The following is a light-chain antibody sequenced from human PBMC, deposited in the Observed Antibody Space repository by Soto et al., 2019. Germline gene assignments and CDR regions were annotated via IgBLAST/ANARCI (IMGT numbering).Light chain of an antibody. Sequence: DIVMTQSPDSLAVSLGERATINCKSSQSVLYSSINKNYLAWYQQKPGQPPRLLIYWASGRESGVPDRFSGSGSGTDFTLTISSLQAEDVAVYYCQQYFSAPFTFGPGTKVDSK. V-gene: IGKV4-1*01. CDR1: QSVLYSSINKNY. CDR2: WAS. J-gene: IGKJ3*01. CDR3: QQYFSAPFT.